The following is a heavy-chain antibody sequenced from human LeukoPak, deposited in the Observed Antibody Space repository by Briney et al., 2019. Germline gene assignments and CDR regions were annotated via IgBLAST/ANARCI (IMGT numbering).Heavy chain of an antibody. V-gene: IGHV3-30-3*01. Sequence: GGSLRLSCAASGFTFSSYAMHWVRQAPGKGLEWVAFISYDGSNKYYADSVKGRFTISRDNSKNTLYLQINSLRAEDTAVYYCARVRSSWYYYDSSGYSPDAFDIWGQGTMVTVSS. D-gene: IGHD3-22*01. J-gene: IGHJ3*02. CDR1: GFTFSSYA. CDR2: ISYDGSNK. CDR3: ARVRSSWYYYDSSGYSPDAFDI.